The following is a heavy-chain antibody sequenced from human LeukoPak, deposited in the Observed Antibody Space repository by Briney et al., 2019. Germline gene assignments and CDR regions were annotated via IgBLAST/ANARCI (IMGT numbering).Heavy chain of an antibody. J-gene: IGHJ6*03. CDR1: RYSFTGYY. V-gene: IGHV1-2*02. D-gene: IGHD6-25*01. Sequence: ASVKVSCKASRYSFTGYYMHWVRQAPGQGLEWMGWINPNSGGTNYAQKFQGRVTMTSDTSISTAYMDLNRLRSDDTAVYYCARSLNGSLYYYYYYMDVWGKGTTVTVSS. CDR2: INPNSGGT. CDR3: ARSLNGSLYYYYYYMDV.